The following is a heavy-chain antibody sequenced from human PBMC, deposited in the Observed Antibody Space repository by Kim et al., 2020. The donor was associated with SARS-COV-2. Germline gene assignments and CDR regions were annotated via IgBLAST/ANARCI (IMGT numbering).Heavy chain of an antibody. CDR1: GYTFTSYG. J-gene: IGHJ6*02. D-gene: IGHD2-2*02. CDR2: ISAYNGNT. CDR3: ARWDIVVVPAAIDGYYYGMDV. Sequence: ASVKVSCKASGYTFTSYGISWVRQAPGQGLEWMGWISAYNGNTNYAQKLQGRVTMTTDTSTSTAYMELRSLRSDDTAVYYCARWDIVVVPAAIDGYYYGMDVWGQGTTVTVSS. V-gene: IGHV1-18*01.